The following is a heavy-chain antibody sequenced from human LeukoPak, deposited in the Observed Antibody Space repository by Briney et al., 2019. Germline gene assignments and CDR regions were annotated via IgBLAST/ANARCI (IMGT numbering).Heavy chain of an antibody. Sequence: GESLKISCKGSGYSFTSYWIGWVRQMPGKGPEWMGIIYPGDSDTRYSPSFQGQVTISANKSISTAYLQWSSLKASDTAMYYCARLKKYSSSSFPYYLDYWGQGTLVTVSS. CDR1: GYSFTSYW. J-gene: IGHJ4*02. D-gene: IGHD6-6*01. CDR3: ARLKKYSSSSFPYYLDY. V-gene: IGHV5-51*01. CDR2: IYPGDSDT.